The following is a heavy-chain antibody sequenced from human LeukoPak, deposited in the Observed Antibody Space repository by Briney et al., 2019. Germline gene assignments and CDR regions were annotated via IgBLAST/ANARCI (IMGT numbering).Heavy chain of an antibody. D-gene: IGHD3-10*02. V-gene: IGHV3-21*01. J-gene: IGHJ6*04. CDR3: AELGITMIGGV. CDR1: GFTFNTYT. CDR2: ISTSSSYI. Sequence: GGSLRLSCAASGFTFNTYTMNWVRQAPGKGLEWVSSISTSSSYIYYADSVKGRFTISRDNAKNSLYLQMNSLRAEDTAVYYCAELGITMIGGVWGKGTTVTISS.